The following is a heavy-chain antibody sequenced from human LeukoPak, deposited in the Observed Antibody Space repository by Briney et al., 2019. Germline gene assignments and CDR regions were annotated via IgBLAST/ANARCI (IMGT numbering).Heavy chain of an antibody. CDR3: AREDARELSLSY. CDR1: GFTFTSYA. V-gene: IGHV3-23*01. J-gene: IGHJ4*02. Sequence: GGSLRLSCAASGFTFTSYAMTWVRQAPGKGLEWVSAISSSGDTYYAGSVKGRFTISRDNSKNTLYLQMNSLRAEDTAVYYCAREDARELSLSYWGQGTLVTVSS. CDR2: ISSSGDT. D-gene: IGHD3-16*02.